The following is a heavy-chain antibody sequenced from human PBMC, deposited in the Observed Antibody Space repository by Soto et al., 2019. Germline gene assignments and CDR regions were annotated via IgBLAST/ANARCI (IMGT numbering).Heavy chain of an antibody. CDR2: ISYDGSNK. CDR1: GFTFSSYA. D-gene: IGHD3-22*01. V-gene: IGHV3-30-3*01. CDR3: ARSMIVVVITFFFDY. Sequence: PGGSLRLSCAASGFTFSSYAMHWVRQAPGKGLEWVAVISYDGSNKYYADSVKGRFTISRDNSKNTLYLQMNSLRAEDTAVYYCARSMIVVVITFFFDYWGQGTLVTVYS. J-gene: IGHJ4*02.